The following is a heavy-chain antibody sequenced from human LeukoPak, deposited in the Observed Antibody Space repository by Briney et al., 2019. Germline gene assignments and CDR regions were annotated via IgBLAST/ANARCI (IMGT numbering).Heavy chain of an antibody. V-gene: IGHV1-46*01. D-gene: IGHD4-23*01. CDR1: GYTFTRYY. CDR2: INPSGGST. Sequence: GASVKVSCKASGYTFTRYYMRWVRQAPRQGLEWTGIINPSGGSTSYAQKFQGRVTMTRDTSTSTVYMELSSLRSEDTAVYYCARDRTTVVPNYFDPWGQGTLVTVSS. J-gene: IGHJ5*02. CDR3: ARDRTTVVPNYFDP.